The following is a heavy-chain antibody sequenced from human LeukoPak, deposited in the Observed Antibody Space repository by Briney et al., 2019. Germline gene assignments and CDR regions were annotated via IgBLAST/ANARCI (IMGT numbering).Heavy chain of an antibody. J-gene: IGHJ6*02. CDR1: GFTFSSYA. V-gene: IGHV3-23*01. CDR2: ISGSGGST. Sequence: QPGGSLRLSCAASGFTFSSYAMSWVHEAPGKGLEWVSAISGSGGSTYYADAVKGRFTISRDNARNSVYLQMNSLRAEDTAVYYCARAGDLLAGYYNYYYYGMDVWGRGTTVTVSS. CDR3: ARAGDLLAGYYNYYYYGMDV. D-gene: IGHD3-9*01.